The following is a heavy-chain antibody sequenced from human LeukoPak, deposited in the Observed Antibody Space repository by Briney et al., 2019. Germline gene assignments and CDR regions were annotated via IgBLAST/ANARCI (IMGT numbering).Heavy chain of an antibody. J-gene: IGHJ4*02. Sequence: GESLKISCKGSGYSITSYWIGWVRQMPGKGLEWMGIIYPGDSDTRYSPSFQGQVTISADKSISTAYLQWSSLKASDTAMYYCAIQVVGAPNGGLYFDYWGQGTLVTVSS. V-gene: IGHV5-51*01. D-gene: IGHD1-26*01. CDR3: AIQVVGAPNGGLYFDY. CDR1: GYSITSYW. CDR2: IYPGDSDT.